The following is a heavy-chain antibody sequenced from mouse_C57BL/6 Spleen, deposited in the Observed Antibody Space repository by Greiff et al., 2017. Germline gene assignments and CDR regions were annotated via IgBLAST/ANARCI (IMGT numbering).Heavy chain of an antibody. CDR2: ISSGSSTI. CDR1: GFTFSDYG. V-gene: IGHV5-17*01. D-gene: IGHD2-1*01. CDR3: ARDLPFDY. J-gene: IGHJ2*01. Sequence: EVQVVESGGGLVKPGGSLKLSCAASGFTFSDYGMHWVRQAPEKGLEWVAYISSGSSTIYYADTVKGRFTISRDNAKNTLCLQMTSLRSEDTAMYYCARDLPFDYWGQGTTLTVSS.